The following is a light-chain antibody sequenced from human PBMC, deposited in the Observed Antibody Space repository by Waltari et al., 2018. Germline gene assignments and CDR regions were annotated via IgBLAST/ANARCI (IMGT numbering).Light chain of an antibody. CDR1: SLRTSY. CDR2: GKE. CDR3: HSRNGRNNEVV. Sequence: SSELTQGPAVSVALGQTVKITCQGDSLRTSYASWYQLKPGQAPVLVLFGKEKPPSGFPDRFSWYSSGTTSSLTITGAQAEVEADYYCHSRNGRNNEVVFGGGTKLTVL. J-gene: IGLJ3*02. V-gene: IGLV3-19*01.